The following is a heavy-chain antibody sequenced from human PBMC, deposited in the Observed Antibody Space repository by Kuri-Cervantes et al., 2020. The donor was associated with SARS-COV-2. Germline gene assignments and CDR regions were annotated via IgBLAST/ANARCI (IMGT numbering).Heavy chain of an antibody. CDR2: IYPRDSDT. J-gene: IGHJ2*01. CDR1: GYSFTSYW. D-gene: IGHD4-11*01. CDR3: ARRGINYEWYFDL. V-gene: IGHV5-51*01. Sequence: GESLKISCKGSGYSFTSYWIGWARQMPGRGLEWMGIIYPRDSDTRYSPSFQGQVTISADKSISTAYLQWSSLRASDTAMYYCARRGINYEWYFDLWGRGTLVTASS.